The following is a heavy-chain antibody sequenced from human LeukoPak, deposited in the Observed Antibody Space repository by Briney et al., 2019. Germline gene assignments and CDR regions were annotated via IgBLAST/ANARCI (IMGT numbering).Heavy chain of an antibody. CDR1: GFTFSSYA. CDR2: ISGSGGST. Sequence: GGSLRLSCAASGFTFSSYAMSWVRQAPGKGLEWVSAISGSGGSTYYADSVKGRFTISRDNSKNTLYLQMNSLRAEDTAVYYCAKVGAYYDFWSGFTGFDPWGQGTLVTVSS. V-gene: IGHV3-23*01. J-gene: IGHJ5*02. CDR3: AKVGAYYDFWSGFTGFDP. D-gene: IGHD3-3*01.